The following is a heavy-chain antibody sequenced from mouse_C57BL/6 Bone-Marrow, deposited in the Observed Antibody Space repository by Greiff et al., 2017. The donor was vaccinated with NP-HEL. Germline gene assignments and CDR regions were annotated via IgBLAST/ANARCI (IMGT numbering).Heavy chain of an antibody. CDR2: IDPNSGGT. Sequence: QVQLQQPEADLVKPGASVKLSCKASGYTFTSYWMHWVKQRPGRGLEWIGRIDPNSGGTKFNEKFKTKATLTVDKPSSTAYMQLSSLTSEDSAVYYCARYYYGSRGWYFDVWGTGTTVTVSS. CDR3: ARYYYGSRGWYFDV. D-gene: IGHD1-1*01. J-gene: IGHJ1*03. V-gene: IGHV1-72*01. CDR1: GYTFTSYW.